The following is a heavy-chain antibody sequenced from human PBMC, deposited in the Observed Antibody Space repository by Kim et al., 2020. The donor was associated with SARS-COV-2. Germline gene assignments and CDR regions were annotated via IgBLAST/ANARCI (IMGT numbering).Heavy chain of an antibody. CDR3: ARETQAPYTAMEGSYFDY. J-gene: IGHJ4*02. V-gene: IGHV4-59*13. Sequence: SETLSLTCTVSGGSISSYYWSWIRQPPGKGLEWIGYIYYSGSTNYNPSLKSRVTISVDTSKNQFSLKLSSVTAADTAVYYCARETQAPYTAMEGSYFDYWGQGTLVTVSS. D-gene: IGHD5-18*01. CDR1: GGSISSYY. CDR2: IYYSGST.